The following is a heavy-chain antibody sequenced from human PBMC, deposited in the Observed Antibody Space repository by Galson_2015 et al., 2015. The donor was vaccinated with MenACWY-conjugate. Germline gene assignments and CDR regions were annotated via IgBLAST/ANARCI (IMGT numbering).Heavy chain of an antibody. CDR3: ARRGYRSGWYYFDY. J-gene: IGHJ4*02. V-gene: IGHV5-51*01. Sequence: QSGAEVKKPGESLQISCKGSGYTFSSYWIGWVRQTPGKGLEWMGIIYPGDSDTRYSPSFQGQVTISADKSTGTAYLQWSSLKASDTAMYYCARRGYRSGWYYFDYWGQGTPVTVSS. CDR1: GYTFSSYW. D-gene: IGHD6-19*01. CDR2: IYPGDSDT.